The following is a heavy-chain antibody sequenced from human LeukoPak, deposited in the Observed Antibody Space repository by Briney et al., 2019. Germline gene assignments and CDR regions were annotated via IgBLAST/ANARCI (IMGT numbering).Heavy chain of an antibody. J-gene: IGHJ4*02. CDR1: GGSISRYY. CDR3: ARGRYSSSWYWAYYFDY. Sequence: SETLSLTCTVSGGSISRYYWSWIRQPPGKGLEWIGYIYYSGSTNYNPSLKSRVTISVDTSKNQFSLKLSSVTAADTAVYYCARGRYSSSWYWAYYFDYWGQGTLVTVSS. CDR2: IYYSGST. V-gene: IGHV4-59*01. D-gene: IGHD6-13*01.